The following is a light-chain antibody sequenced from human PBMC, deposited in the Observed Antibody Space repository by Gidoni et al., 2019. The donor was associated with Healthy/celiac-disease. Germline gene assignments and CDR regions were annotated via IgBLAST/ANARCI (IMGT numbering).Light chain of an antibody. J-gene: IGKJ2*01. CDR3: QQYGSSPLYT. CDR2: GAS. CDR1: QSVSSSY. V-gene: IGKV3-20*01. Sequence: VSTQSPGTLSLSPGERATLSCRASQSVSSSYLAWYQQKPGQAPRLLIYGASSRATGIPDRFSGGGSGTDFTLTISRLEPEDFAVYYCQQYGSSPLYTFGQGTKLEIK.